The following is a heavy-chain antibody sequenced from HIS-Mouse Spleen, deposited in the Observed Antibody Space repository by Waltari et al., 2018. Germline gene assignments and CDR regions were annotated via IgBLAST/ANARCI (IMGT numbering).Heavy chain of an antibody. V-gene: IGHV4-39*07. CDR1: GGSISSSSYY. CDR2: IYYSGSP. J-gene: IGHJ2*01. CDR3: AREIPYSSSWYDWYFDL. Sequence: QLQLQESGPGLVKPSETLSLTCTVSGGSISSSSYYWGWIRQPPGKGLEWIGSIYYSGSPYYNQSLKSRVTISVDTSKTQFSLKLSSVTAADTAVYYCAREIPYSSSWYDWYFDLWGRGTLVTVSS. D-gene: IGHD6-13*01.